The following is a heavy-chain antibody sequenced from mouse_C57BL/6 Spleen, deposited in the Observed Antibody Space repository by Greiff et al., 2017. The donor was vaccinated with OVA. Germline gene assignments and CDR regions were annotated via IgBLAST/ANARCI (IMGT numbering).Heavy chain of an antibody. V-gene: IGHV5-9-1*02. Sequence: EVQGVESGEGLVKPGGSLKLSCAASGFTFSSYAMSWVRQTPEKRLEWVAYISSGGDYIYYADTVKGRFTISRDNARNTLYLQMSSLKSEDTAMYYCTRDIHYYGSSYDYFDYWGQGTTLTVSS. CDR3: TRDIHYYGSSYDYFDY. J-gene: IGHJ2*01. D-gene: IGHD1-1*01. CDR1: GFTFSSYA. CDR2: ISSGGDYI.